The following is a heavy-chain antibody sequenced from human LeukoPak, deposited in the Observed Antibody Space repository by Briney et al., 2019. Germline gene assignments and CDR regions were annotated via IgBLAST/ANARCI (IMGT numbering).Heavy chain of an antibody. J-gene: IGHJ5*02. CDR2: ISSSGSTI. D-gene: IGHD5-12*01. CDR1: GFTFSDYY. CDR3: ARDTYGYSGYGSIEVNWFDP. V-gene: IGHV3-11*01. Sequence: GGSLRLSCAASGFTFSDYYMSWIRQAPGKGLEWVSYISSSGSTIYYADSVKGRFTISRDNAKNSLYLQMNSLRAEDTAVYYCARDTYGYSGYGSIEVNWFDPWGQGTLVTVSS.